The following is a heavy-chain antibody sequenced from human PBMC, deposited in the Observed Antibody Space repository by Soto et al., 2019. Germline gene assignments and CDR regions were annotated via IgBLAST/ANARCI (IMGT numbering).Heavy chain of an antibody. CDR2: ISGSGGST. D-gene: IGHD3-10*01. CDR1: GFTFSSYA. CDR3: AKDSLEEWYGWFDP. Sequence: EVQLLESGGGLVQPGGSLRLSCAASGFTFSSYAMSWVRQAPGEGLEWGSAISGSGGSTYYADSVKGRFTISRDNSKNTLYLQMNSLRAEDTAVYYCAKDSLEEWYGWFDPWGQGPLVTVSS. V-gene: IGHV3-23*01. J-gene: IGHJ5*02.